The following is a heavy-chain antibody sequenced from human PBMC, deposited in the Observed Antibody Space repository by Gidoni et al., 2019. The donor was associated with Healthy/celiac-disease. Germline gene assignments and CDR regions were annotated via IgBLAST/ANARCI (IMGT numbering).Heavy chain of an antibody. CDR2: ISSSGSTI. J-gene: IGHJ5*02. V-gene: IGHV3-48*03. CDR3: ARGRERWWFDP. D-gene: IGHD1-1*01. Sequence: EVQLVESGGGLVQPGGSLRLSCAASGFTFSSYEMNWVRQAPGQGLEWVSYISSSGSTIYYADSVKGRFTISRDNAKNSLYLQMNSLRAEDTAVYYCARGRERWWFDPWGQGTLVTVSS. CDR1: GFTFSSYE.